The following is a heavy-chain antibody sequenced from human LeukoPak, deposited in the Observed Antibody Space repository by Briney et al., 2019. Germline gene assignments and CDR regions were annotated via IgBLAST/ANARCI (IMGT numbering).Heavy chain of an antibody. CDR3: ARDTVTTFGYYYGMDV. J-gene: IGHJ6*02. CDR1: GGSISSGDYY. Sequence: SETLSLTCTVSGGSISSGDYYWSWIRQPPGKGLEWIGYIYYSGSTYYNPSLKSRVTIPVDTSKNQFSLKLSSVTAADTAVYYCARDTVTTFGYYYGMDVWGQGTTVTVSS. CDR2: IYYSGST. D-gene: IGHD4-17*01. V-gene: IGHV4-30-4*01.